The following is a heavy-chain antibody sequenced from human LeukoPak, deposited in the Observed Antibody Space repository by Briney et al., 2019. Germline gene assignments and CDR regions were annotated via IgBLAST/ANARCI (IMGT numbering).Heavy chain of an antibody. Sequence: PGGSLRLSCAASGFTSSSYAMSWVRQAPGKGLEWVSAISGSGGSTYYADSVKGRFTISRDNSKNTLYLQMNSLRAEDTAVYYCAKDLRKPVYDFWSSYYYDYWGQGTLVTVSS. D-gene: IGHD3-3*01. V-gene: IGHV3-23*01. J-gene: IGHJ4*02. CDR3: AKDLRKPVYDFWSSYYYDY. CDR1: GFTSSSYA. CDR2: ISGSGGST.